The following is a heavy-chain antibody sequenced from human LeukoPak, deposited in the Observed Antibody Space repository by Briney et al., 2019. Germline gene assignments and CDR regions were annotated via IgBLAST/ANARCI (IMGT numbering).Heavy chain of an antibody. V-gene: IGHV4-59*01. CDR3: ARGVTMKPAAMPVAWGRYYYYGMDV. D-gene: IGHD2-2*01. CDR1: GGSISSYY. J-gene: IGHJ6*02. Sequence: PSETLSLTCTVSGGSISSYYWSWIRQPPGKGLEWIGYIYYSGSTNYNPSLKSRVTISVDTSKNQFSLKLSSVTAADTAVYYCARGVTMKPAAMPVAWGRYYYYGMDVWGQGTTVTVSS. CDR2: IYYSGST.